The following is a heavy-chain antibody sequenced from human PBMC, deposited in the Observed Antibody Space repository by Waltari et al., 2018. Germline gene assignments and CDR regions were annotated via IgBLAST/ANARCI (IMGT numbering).Heavy chain of an antibody. J-gene: IGHJ6*02. Sequence: QVQLVQSGAEVKKPGSSVKVSCKASGGTFSSYAISWVRQATGQGLEWMGGIIPIFGTANYAQKFQGRVTITADESTSTAYMELSSLRSEDTAVYYCARVGGIFGRYYYYGMDVWGQGTTVTVSS. CDR1: GGTFSSYA. V-gene: IGHV1-69*13. CDR2: IIPIFGTA. CDR3: ARVGGIFGRYYYYGMDV. D-gene: IGHD3-3*01.